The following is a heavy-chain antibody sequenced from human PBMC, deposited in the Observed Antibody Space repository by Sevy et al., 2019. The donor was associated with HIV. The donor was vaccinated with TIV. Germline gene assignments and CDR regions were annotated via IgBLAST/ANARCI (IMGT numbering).Heavy chain of an antibody. CDR3: AKEVIDYGDTGDAFDI. Sequence: GGSLRLSCAASGFTFSSYGMHWVRQAPGKGLEWVAFIRYDGSNKYYADSVKGRFTISRDNSKNTLYLQMNSLRAEDTAVYYCAKEVIDYGDTGDAFDIWGQGTIVTVSS. CDR1: GFTFSSYG. V-gene: IGHV3-30*02. J-gene: IGHJ3*02. CDR2: IRYDGSNK. D-gene: IGHD4-17*01.